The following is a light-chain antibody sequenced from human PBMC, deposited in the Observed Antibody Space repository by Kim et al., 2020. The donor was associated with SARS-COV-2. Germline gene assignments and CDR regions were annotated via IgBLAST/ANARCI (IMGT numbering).Light chain of an antibody. CDR3: QQLNSYPWT. CDR2: RAS. CDR1: QGISTY. Sequence: DIQLTHSPPFLSASVGDRVTITCRASQGISTYLAWYQRIPGKAPKLLIYRASTLQSGVPSRFSGSGSGTEFTLTISNLQPEDFAIYYCQQLNSYPWTFGQGTKVDIK. V-gene: IGKV1-9*01. J-gene: IGKJ1*01.